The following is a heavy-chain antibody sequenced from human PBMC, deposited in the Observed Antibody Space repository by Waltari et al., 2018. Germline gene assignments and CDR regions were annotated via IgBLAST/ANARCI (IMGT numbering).Heavy chain of an antibody. V-gene: IGHV1-2*06. CDR3: ARESAFSTSWYPGFDP. D-gene: IGHD2-2*01. Sequence: QVQLVQSGAELKTPADSVKVSSKDSGATRTYSYLHGERQAPGHALEWMGRINPTRGDTNYARKFPDRVTITRYTSVNTAYMVVGRLTSDDTAVYFCARESAFSTSWYPGFDPWGQGTLVTVAS. CDR1: GATRTYSY. J-gene: IGHJ5*02. CDR2: INPTRGDT.